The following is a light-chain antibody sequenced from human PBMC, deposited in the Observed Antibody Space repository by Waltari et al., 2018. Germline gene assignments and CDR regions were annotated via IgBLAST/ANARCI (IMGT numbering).Light chain of an antibody. CDR3: QHRGTWPLS. CDR1: QSVNKY. V-gene: IGKV3-11*01. CDR2: DAS. J-gene: IGKJ3*01. Sequence: EIVLTQSPATLSMSPGERATLSCRANQSVNKYLAWYQQRPGQAPRPLIYDASNRATGIPARFSGSGSGTEFTLTISSLEPEDFALYYCQHRGTWPLSFGPGTTV.